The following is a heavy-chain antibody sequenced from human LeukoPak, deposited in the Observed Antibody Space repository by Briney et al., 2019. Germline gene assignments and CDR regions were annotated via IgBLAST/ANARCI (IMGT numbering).Heavy chain of an antibody. J-gene: IGHJ4*02. D-gene: IGHD3-22*01. Sequence: GGSLRLSCAASGFTVSSNYMSWVRQAPGKGLEWVSVIYSGGSTYYADSVKGRFTISRDNSKNTLYLQMNSLRAEDTAVYYCASLYYYDSSGNFDYWGQGTLVTASS. CDR2: IYSGGST. CDR3: ASLYYYDSSGNFDY. V-gene: IGHV3-66*01. CDR1: GFTVSSNY.